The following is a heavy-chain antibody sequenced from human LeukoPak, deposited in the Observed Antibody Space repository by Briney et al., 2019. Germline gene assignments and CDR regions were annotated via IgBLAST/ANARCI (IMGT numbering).Heavy chain of an antibody. CDR1: GFTFDDYA. Sequence: GRSPRLSCAASGFTFDDYAMHWVRHAPGKGLEWVSGISWNSGSIGYADSVKGRFTISRDNSRNSLYLQMKSLRTEDTALYYCAKRSGSPHNFDYWGQGTLVTVSS. V-gene: IGHV3-9*01. CDR3: AKRSGSPHNFDY. J-gene: IGHJ4*02. CDR2: ISWNSGSI. D-gene: IGHD1-14*01.